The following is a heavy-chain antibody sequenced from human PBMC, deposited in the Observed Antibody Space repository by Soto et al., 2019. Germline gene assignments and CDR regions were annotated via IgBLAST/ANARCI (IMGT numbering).Heavy chain of an antibody. CDR1: GFSLTSNHVG. D-gene: IGHD6-6*01. CDR3: AHSRYSRSSFDY. CDR2: IYWDDDK. Sequence: SGPTLVNPTQTLTLTCTFSGFSLTSNHVGVGWIRQPPGKALEWLALIYWDDDKRYSPSLKSRLTITKDTSKNQVVLRMTNMDPVDTATHYCAHSRYSRSSFDYWGQGTLVTVSS. J-gene: IGHJ4*02. V-gene: IGHV2-5*02.